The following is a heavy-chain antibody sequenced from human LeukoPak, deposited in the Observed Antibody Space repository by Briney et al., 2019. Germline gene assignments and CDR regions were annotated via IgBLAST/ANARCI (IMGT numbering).Heavy chain of an antibody. V-gene: IGHV7-4-1*02. Sequence: ASVKVSCKASGDTFTSYAMNWVRQAPGQGLEWMRWINTNTGNPTYAQGFTGRFVFSLDTSVSTAYLQISSLKAEDTAVYYCARGSSSWYGGPFYFDYWGQGTLVTVSS. CDR1: GDTFTSYA. J-gene: IGHJ4*02. CDR3: ARGSSSWYGGPFYFDY. CDR2: INTNTGNP. D-gene: IGHD6-13*01.